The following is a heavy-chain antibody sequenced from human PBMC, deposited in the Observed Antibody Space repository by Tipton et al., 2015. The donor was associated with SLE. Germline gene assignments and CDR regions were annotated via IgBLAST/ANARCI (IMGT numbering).Heavy chain of an antibody. D-gene: IGHD3-10*01. CDR3: AKDRRLLISFVDY. Sequence: QLVQSGGGVVQSGGSRRLSCAASGFTFSSYGMHWVRQAPGKGLEWVSFIPYDVTNKYYADSVKGRFTISRDNSKNTLYLQMNSLRAEDTAVYYCAKDRRLLISFVDYWGQGTLVTVSS. CDR1: GFTFSSYG. V-gene: IGHV3-30*02. J-gene: IGHJ4*02. CDR2: IPYDVTNK.